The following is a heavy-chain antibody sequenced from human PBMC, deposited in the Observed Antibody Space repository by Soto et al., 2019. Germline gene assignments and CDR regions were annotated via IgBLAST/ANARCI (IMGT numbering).Heavy chain of an antibody. Sequence: SETLSLTCTVSGGSITSGGYYWGWIRQHPEKGLGWIGYIHYSGSTYCNPSLKSRVTISLDTSKNQFSLKLSSVTAADTAVYYCASEDRSYYDGSGLYLWGQGALVTVSS. CDR3: ASEDRSYYDGSGLYL. CDR2: IHYSGST. CDR1: GGSITSGGYY. D-gene: IGHD3-22*01. V-gene: IGHV4-31*03. J-gene: IGHJ5*02.